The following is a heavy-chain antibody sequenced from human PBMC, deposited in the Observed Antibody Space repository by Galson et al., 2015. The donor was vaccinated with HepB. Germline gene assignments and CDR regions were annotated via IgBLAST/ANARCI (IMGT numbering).Heavy chain of an antibody. J-gene: IGHJ4*02. CDR3: VKESPVGAGDY. CDR2: ISSNGGGT. D-gene: IGHD1-26*01. CDR1: GFTFSDYA. V-gene: IGHV3-64D*06. Sequence: SLRLSCAASGFTFSDYAMHWVRQAPGKGLECVSTISSNGGGTYYADSVKGRFTISRDNSKNTLYLQMSSLRVVDTAVYYCVKESPVGAGDYWGQGTLVTVSS.